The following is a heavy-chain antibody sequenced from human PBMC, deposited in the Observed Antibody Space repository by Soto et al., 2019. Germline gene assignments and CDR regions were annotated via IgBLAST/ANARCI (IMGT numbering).Heavy chain of an antibody. Sequence: SETLSLTCAVYGGSFSGYYWSWIRQPPGKGLEWIGEINHSGSTNYNPSLKSRVTISVDTSKNQFSLKLSSVTAADTAVYYCARGRRVSSGWYNWFDPWGQGTLVTVSS. CDR1: GGSFSGYY. V-gene: IGHV4-34*01. J-gene: IGHJ5*02. CDR3: ARGRRVSSGWYNWFDP. CDR2: INHSGST. D-gene: IGHD6-19*01.